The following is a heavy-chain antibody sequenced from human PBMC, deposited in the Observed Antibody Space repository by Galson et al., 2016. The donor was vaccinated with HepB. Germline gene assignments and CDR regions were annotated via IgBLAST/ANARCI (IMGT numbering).Heavy chain of an antibody. Sequence: SVKVSCKVSGYSLIELSMHWVRQAPGKGLEWMGGSDPEDGDTIYAQQFQGRVTLAEDTSTDTAYMELSSLRSEDTAVYYCARDATRGGDFDYWAQGTLVIVSS. V-gene: IGHV1-24*01. CDR3: ARDATRGGDFDY. CDR2: SDPEDGDT. J-gene: IGHJ4*02. D-gene: IGHD2-21*01. CDR1: GYSLIELS.